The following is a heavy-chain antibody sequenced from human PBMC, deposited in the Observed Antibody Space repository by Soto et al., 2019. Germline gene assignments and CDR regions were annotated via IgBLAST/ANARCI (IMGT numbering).Heavy chain of an antibody. CDR3: ARRRGGFGGGWTTPYFDY. CDR1: GFSLNTGGVG. J-gene: IGHJ4*02. V-gene: IGHV2-5*02. Sequence: QITLKESGPTVVKPTQTLTLTCSLSGFSLNTGGVGVGWIRQTPEKSLEWLAVIYWDDDKSWNPSMRDRLTISRDASDDQVVLTVTNMDPVDTGTYYCARRRGGFGGGWTTPYFDYWGQGTLVTVSS. CDR2: IYWDDDK. D-gene: IGHD6-19*01.